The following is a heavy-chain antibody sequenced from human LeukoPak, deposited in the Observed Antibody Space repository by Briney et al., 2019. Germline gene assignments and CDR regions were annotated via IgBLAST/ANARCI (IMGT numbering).Heavy chain of an antibody. J-gene: IGHJ4*02. V-gene: IGHV3-53*01. D-gene: IGHD6-6*01. CDR1: GFTVSSNY. Sequence: GGSLRLSCAASGFTVSSNYMSWVRQAPGKGLEWVSVIYSGGSTYYADSVKGRFTISRDNSKNTLYLQMNSLRAEDTAVYYCARSPLIAAQYFDYWGQGTLVTVSS. CDR3: ARSPLIAAQYFDY. CDR2: IYSGGST.